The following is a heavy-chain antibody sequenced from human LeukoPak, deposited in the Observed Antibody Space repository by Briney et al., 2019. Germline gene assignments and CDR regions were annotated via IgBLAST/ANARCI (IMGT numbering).Heavy chain of an antibody. V-gene: IGHV4-31*03. CDR1: GGFINSGGDF. Sequence: SETLSLTCTVSGGFINSGGDFWGWVRQHPGKGLEWIVYIYDSGSTYYNQSLKGRFTRTVDTSKNQYSLRLSSVTAADTAIYYSASVFYDTSLQHSGQGTLVTVSS. CDR3: ASVFYDTSLQH. D-gene: IGHD3-22*01. CDR2: IYDSGST. J-gene: IGHJ1*01.